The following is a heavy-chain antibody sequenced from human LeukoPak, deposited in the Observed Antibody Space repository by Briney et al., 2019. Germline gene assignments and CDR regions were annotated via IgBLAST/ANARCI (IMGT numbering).Heavy chain of an antibody. CDR3: AREIGEAFDI. CDR2: IYYSGST. Sequence: PSETLSLTCTVSGGSISSYYWGWFRQPPGKGLEWIGYIYYSGSTNYNPSLKSRVTISVDTSKNQFSLKLSSVTAADTAVYYCAREIGEAFDIWGQGTMVTVSS. CDR1: GGSISSYY. V-gene: IGHV4-59*01. D-gene: IGHD3-10*01. J-gene: IGHJ3*02.